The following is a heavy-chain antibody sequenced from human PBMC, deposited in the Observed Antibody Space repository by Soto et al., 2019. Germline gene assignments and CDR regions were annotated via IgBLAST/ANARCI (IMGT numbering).Heavy chain of an antibody. J-gene: IGHJ6*03. Sequence: SETLSLTCTVSGGSISSYYWSWIRQPPGKGLEWIGYIYYSGSTNYNPSLKSRVTISVDTSKNQFSLKLSSVTAADTAVYYCARDRTVVPAAMGLDYYYYMDVWGKGTTVTVSS. CDR2: IYYSGST. D-gene: IGHD2-2*01. V-gene: IGHV4-59*01. CDR1: GGSISSYY. CDR3: ARDRTVVPAAMGLDYYYYMDV.